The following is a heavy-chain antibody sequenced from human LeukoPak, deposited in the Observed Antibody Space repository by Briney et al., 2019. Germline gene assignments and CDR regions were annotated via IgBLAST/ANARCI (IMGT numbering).Heavy chain of an antibody. CDR3: ARDKAGYSSSWYDNWFDP. CDR2: IYTSGST. V-gene: IGHV4-4*07. D-gene: IGHD6-13*01. J-gene: IGHJ5*02. CDR1: GGSISSYH. Sequence: SETLSLTCTVSGGSISSYHWSWIRQPAGKGLEWIGRIYTSGSTNYNPSLKSRVTMSVDTSKNQFSLKLSSVTAADTAVYYCARDKAGYSSSWYDNWFDPWGQGTLVTVSS.